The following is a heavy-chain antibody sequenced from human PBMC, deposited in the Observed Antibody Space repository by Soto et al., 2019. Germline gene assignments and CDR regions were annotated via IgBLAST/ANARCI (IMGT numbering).Heavy chain of an antibody. Sequence: PGGSLRLSCAASGFTFSGFGMHWVRQAPGKGLEWVAVIAYDGDKKYYASSVKGRFIISRDNSRSTVYLDMNSLRPEDTAVYYCAKDIDAYARNRGGWFAPSGQGTQVTVSS. D-gene: IGHD2-2*01. CDR1: GFTFSGFG. CDR3: AKDIDAYARNRGGWFAP. V-gene: IGHV3-30*18. CDR2: IAYDGDKK. J-gene: IGHJ5*02.